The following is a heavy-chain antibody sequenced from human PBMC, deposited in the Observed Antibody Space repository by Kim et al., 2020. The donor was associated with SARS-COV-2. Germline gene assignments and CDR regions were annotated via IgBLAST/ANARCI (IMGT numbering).Heavy chain of an antibody. V-gene: IGHV3-30*04. D-gene: IGHD3-22*01. CDR2: ISYDGSNK. Sequence: GGSLRLSCAASGFTLSSYAMHWVRQAPGKGLEWVAVISYDGSNKYYADSVKGRFTISRDNSKNTLYLQMNSLRAEDTAVYYCARDALHYYDSSGYYRYFDYWGQGTLVTVSS. CDR1: GFTLSSYA. J-gene: IGHJ4*02. CDR3: ARDALHYYDSSGYYRYFDY.